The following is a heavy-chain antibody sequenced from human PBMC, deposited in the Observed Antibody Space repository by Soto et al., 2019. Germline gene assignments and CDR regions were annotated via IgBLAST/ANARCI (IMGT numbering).Heavy chain of an antibody. CDR2: INHSGST. CDR3: ARGVSMVRGVITHFDY. CDR1: GGSFSGYY. J-gene: IGHJ4*02. D-gene: IGHD3-10*01. Sequence: PSETLSLTCAVYGGSFSGYYWSWIRQPPGKGLEWIGEINHSGSTNYNPSLKSRVTISVDTSKNQFSLKLSPVTAADTAVYYCARGVSMVRGVITHFDYWGQGTLVTVSS. V-gene: IGHV4-34*01.